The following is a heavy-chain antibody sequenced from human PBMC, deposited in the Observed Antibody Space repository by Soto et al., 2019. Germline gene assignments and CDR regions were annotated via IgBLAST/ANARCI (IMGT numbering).Heavy chain of an antibody. V-gene: IGHV2-5*02. CDR1: GFSLTTSGVG. D-gene: IGHD3-3*01. J-gene: IGHJ4*02. Sequence: QITLNESGPTPVKPRQTLTLTCTFSGFSLTTSGVGVGWIRQSPGKAPEWLALIYWDDDKRYSPTLKSRLTNPKDTTKNLVVFTMADLDPADTATYYCAHRVLRTVFGLVTTTAIYFDFWGQGTPVAVSS. CDR3: AHRVLRTVFGLVTTTAIYFDF. CDR2: IYWDDDK.